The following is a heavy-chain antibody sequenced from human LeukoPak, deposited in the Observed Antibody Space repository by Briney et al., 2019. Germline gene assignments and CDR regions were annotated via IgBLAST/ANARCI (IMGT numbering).Heavy chain of an antibody. V-gene: IGHV3-53*01. CDR3: TSPPTT. D-gene: IGHD1/OR15-1a*01. J-gene: IGHJ5*02. CDR1: GFTVSSNY. Sequence: GGSLRLSCAASGFTVSSNYMSWVRQAPGKGLEWVLVTYTGGATYYADSVRGRFAISRDNSKNTLYLQMNSLRAEDTAVYYCTSPPTTWGQGTLVTVSS. CDR2: TYTGGAT.